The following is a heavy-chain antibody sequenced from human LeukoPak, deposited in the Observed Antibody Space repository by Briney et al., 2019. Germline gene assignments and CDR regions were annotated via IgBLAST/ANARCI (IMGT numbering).Heavy chain of an antibody. J-gene: IGHJ4*02. CDR2: INWNGGST. V-gene: IGHV3-20*04. CDR3: ARGGLTRHEHFFDY. Sequence: PGGSLRLSCAASGFTFDDYGMSWVRQAPGKGLEWVSGINWNGGSTGYADSVKGRFTISRDNAKNSLYLQMNSLRAEDTALYYCARGGLTRHEHFFDYWGQGTLVTVSS. D-gene: IGHD4/OR15-4a*01. CDR1: GFTFDDYG.